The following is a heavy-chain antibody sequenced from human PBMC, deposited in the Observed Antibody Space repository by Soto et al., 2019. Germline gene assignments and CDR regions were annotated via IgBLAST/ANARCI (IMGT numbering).Heavy chain of an antibody. J-gene: IGHJ4*02. CDR2: IKQDGSEK. CDR3: ARDSKELYYYDSSGYYSSPVDY. Sequence: PGVSLRLSCAASGFTFSSYWMSWVRQAPGKGLEWVANIKQDGSEKYYVDSVKGRFTISRDNAKNSLYLQMNSLRAEDTAVYYCARDSKELYYYDSSGYYSSPVDYWGQGTLVTVSS. CDR1: GFTFSSYW. D-gene: IGHD3-22*01. V-gene: IGHV3-7*03.